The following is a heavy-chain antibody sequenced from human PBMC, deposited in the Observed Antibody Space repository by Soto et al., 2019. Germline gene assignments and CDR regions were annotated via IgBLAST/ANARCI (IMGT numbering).Heavy chain of an antibody. D-gene: IGHD1-26*01. CDR2: ISYDGSNE. Sequence: QVQLVESGGGVVQPGRSLRLSCAASGFTFSSYGMHWVRQAPGKGLEWVAGISYDGSNEYYADSVKGRFTISRDNSKNTLYLQMNSLRAEDTAVYYCAKDVVVGATTGLGDYYYYYGMDVWGQGTTVTVSS. V-gene: IGHV3-30*18. J-gene: IGHJ6*02. CDR3: AKDVVVGATTGLGDYYYYYGMDV. CDR1: GFTFSSYG.